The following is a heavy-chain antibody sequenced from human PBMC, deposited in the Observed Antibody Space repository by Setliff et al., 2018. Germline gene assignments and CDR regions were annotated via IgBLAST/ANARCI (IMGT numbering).Heavy chain of an antibody. CDR1: GFTFSSNG. D-gene: IGHD6-19*01. CDR2: IWYDGSNK. Sequence: GGSLTLSCAASGFTFSSNGMHWVRQAPGKGLEWVAVIWYDGSNKYYADSVKGRFTISRDNSKNTLSLQMNSLRAEDTAVYYCAREPGYSSGWLFASPAFDYWGQGTLVTVSS. J-gene: IGHJ4*02. V-gene: IGHV3-33*01. CDR3: AREPGYSSGWLFASPAFDY.